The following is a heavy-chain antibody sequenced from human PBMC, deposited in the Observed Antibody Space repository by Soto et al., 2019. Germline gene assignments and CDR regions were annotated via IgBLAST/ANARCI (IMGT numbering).Heavy chain of an antibody. J-gene: IGHJ5*02. CDR3: AKDLMDRGDGHPYNWFDT. V-gene: IGHV3-30*18. D-gene: IGHD3-10*01. CDR1: GVTFWPVG. Sequence: QVQLVESGGDVVHPGGVLGLSCVGSGVTFWPVGWQLARPGPGQGLEWVAVISHDEKKIEYADSVKGRFTISRDNSKNTVYLQMSSLRADDSAIYFCAKDLMDRGDGHPYNWFDTWGRGTLVTVSS. CDR2: ISHDEKKI.